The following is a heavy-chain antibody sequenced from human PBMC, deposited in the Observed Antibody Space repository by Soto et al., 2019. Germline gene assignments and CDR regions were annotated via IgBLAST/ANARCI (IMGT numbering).Heavy chain of an antibody. CDR2: IRSKAYGGTT. Sequence: GGSLRLSCTASGFTFGDYAMSWFRQAPGKGLEWVGFIRSKAYGGTTEYAASVKGRFTISRDDSKSIAYLQMNSLKTEDTAVYYCTRERCSSTSCYVNWFDPWGQGTLVTVSS. CDR3: TRERCSSTSCYVNWFDP. V-gene: IGHV3-49*03. CDR1: GFTFGDYA. D-gene: IGHD2-2*01. J-gene: IGHJ5*02.